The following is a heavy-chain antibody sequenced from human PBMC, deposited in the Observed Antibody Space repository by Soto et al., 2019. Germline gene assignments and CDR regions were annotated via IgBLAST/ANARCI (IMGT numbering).Heavy chain of an antibody. V-gene: IGHV1-18*01. D-gene: IGHD1-1*01. CDR3: ARGRYGDY. Sequence: QVHLVQSGAEVKKPGASVKVSCKGSGYTFTSYGITWVRQAPGQGLEWMGWISAHNGNTDYAQKLQGRVTVTRYTSKSTAYMELRSLRSDDTAVYYCARGRYGDYWGQGALVTVYS. J-gene: IGHJ4*02. CDR2: ISAHNGNT. CDR1: GYTFTSYG.